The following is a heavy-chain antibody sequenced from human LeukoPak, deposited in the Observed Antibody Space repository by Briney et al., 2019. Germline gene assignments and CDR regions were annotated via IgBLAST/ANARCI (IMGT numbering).Heavy chain of an antibody. CDR2: INPNSGGT. V-gene: IGHV1-2*02. Sequence: ASVKVSCKASGYTFTGYYMHWVRQAPGQGLEWMGWINPNSGGTNYAQKFQGRVTMTRDTSISTAYMELSRLRSDDTAVYYCARDVAAVAAEEEGFDPWGQGTLVTVSS. J-gene: IGHJ5*02. D-gene: IGHD6-19*01. CDR1: GYTFTGYY. CDR3: ARDVAAVAAEEEGFDP.